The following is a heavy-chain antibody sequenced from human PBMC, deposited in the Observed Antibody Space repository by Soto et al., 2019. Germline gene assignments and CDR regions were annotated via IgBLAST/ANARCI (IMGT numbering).Heavy chain of an antibody. V-gene: IGHV3-49*04. CDR3: TRGTRPYGMDV. CDR2: IGSKAYGGTT. J-gene: IGHJ6*02. D-gene: IGHD6-6*01. Sequence: SLRLSWTVSGCTFVDYAMSCVPRAPGKGLEWVGFIGSKAYGGTTERGVSVRGSFTFSRDDSKRIPYLQMNSLQTEDTGVYLCTRGTRPYGMDVWGQGTRVTASS. CDR1: GCTFVDYA.